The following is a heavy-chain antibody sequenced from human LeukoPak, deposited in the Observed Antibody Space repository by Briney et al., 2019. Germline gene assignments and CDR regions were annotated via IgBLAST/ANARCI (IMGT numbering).Heavy chain of an antibody. CDR1: GYTFTSYY. Sequence: ASVKVSCKASGYTFTSYYIHWVRQAPGQGLEWVGIINPNVGSANYAQKFQGRVTMTTDTFTSTVYLELNSLRSEDTAVYYCARDRYCSGGSCFVTYYHGLDVWGQGTTVTVSS. V-gene: IGHV1-46*01. D-gene: IGHD2-15*01. CDR2: INPNVGSA. J-gene: IGHJ6*02. CDR3: ARDRYCSGGSCFVTYYHGLDV.